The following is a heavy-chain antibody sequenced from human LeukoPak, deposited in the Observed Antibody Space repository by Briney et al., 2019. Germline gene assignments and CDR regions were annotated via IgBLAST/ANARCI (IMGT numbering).Heavy chain of an antibody. Sequence: GASVKVSCKASGYTFTSYGISWVRQAPGQGLEWMGWISAYNGNTNYAQKLQGRVTMTTDTSTSTAYMEPRSLRSDDTAVYYCARVPYDSSGYYYVPRSFDYWGQGTLVTVSS. J-gene: IGHJ4*02. CDR2: ISAYNGNT. CDR3: ARVPYDSSGYYYVPRSFDY. D-gene: IGHD3-22*01. CDR1: GYTFTSYG. V-gene: IGHV1-18*01.